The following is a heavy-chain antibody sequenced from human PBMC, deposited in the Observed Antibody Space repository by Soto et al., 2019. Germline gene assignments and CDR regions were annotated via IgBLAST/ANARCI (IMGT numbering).Heavy chain of an antibody. CDR3: ARDWGYYYYYGMDV. CDR2: ISSSSSYI. V-gene: IGHV3-21*01. D-gene: IGHD3-16*01. Sequence: EVQLVESGGGLVKPGGSLRLSCAASGFTFSSYSMNWVRQAPGKGLDWVSSISSSSSYIYYADSVKGRFTIARDNAKRSMYLQMDSLRAEDTAVYYCARDWGYYYYYGMDVWGQGTTVTVSS. CDR1: GFTFSSYS. J-gene: IGHJ6*02.